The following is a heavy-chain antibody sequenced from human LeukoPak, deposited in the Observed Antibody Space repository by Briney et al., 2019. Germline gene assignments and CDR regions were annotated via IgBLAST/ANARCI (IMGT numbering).Heavy chain of an antibody. CDR2: INHSGST. V-gene: IGHV4-34*01. Sequence: PSETLFLTCAVYGGSFSGYYWSWISQPPGKGLEWIGEINHSGSTNYNPSLKSRVTISVDTSKNQFSLKLSSVTAADTAVYYCASSRPLRYFDWLVPWGQGTLVTVSS. CDR3: ASSRPLRYFDWLVP. J-gene: IGHJ5*02. D-gene: IGHD3-9*01. CDR1: GGSFSGYY.